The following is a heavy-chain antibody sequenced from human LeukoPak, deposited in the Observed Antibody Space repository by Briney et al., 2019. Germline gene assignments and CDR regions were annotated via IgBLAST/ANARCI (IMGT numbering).Heavy chain of an antibody. CDR1: GFTFDDYA. Sequence: PGGSLRLSCAASGFTFDDYAMHWVRQAPGKGLEWVSLISGDGGSTYYADSVKGRFTISRDNSKNSLYLQMTSLRTEDTALYYCAKPLTYYYGSGTLAAFDYWGQGTLVTVSS. CDR2: ISGDGGST. CDR3: AKPLTYYYGSGTLAAFDY. J-gene: IGHJ4*02. D-gene: IGHD3-10*01. V-gene: IGHV3-43*02.